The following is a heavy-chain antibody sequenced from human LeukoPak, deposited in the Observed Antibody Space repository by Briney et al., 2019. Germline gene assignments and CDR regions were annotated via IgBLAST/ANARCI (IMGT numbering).Heavy chain of an antibody. J-gene: IGHJ4*02. Sequence: GGSLRLSCAASEFTFRNYGMSWVRQAPGKELEWVSGISASGGNTYYADSVKGRFTISRDNSKNTLDLQMNSLRAEDTAVYYCARGGDYGVKIDHWGQGTLVTVSP. V-gene: IGHV3-23*01. D-gene: IGHD4-17*01. CDR1: EFTFRNYG. CDR3: ARGGDYGVKIDH. CDR2: ISASGGNT.